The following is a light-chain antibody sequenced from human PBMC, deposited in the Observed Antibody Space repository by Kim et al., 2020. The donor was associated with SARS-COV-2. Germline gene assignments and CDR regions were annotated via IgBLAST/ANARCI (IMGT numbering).Light chain of an antibody. CDR3: QSYDSSTPGV. V-gene: IGLV6-57*01. J-gene: IGLJ3*02. CDR1: SGSIVSNY. Sequence: KTVTISCTRSSGSIVSNYVQWYQQRPGSPPTTGIYEDTQRPSGVPDRFSGSIDRSSDSASLTISGLSTEDEADYYCQSYDSSTPGVFGGGTQLTVL. CDR2: EDT.